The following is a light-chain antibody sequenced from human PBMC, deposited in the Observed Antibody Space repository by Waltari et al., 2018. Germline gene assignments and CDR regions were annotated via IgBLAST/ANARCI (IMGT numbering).Light chain of an antibody. V-gene: IGKV1-33*01. CDR3: QQYENLPIT. Sequence: IQMTQSPSSLSASVGDRVTITCQASQDIKKYLNWYQQKPGKAPKLLIYDASSVETGVPSRFRGSGSGIDFTFTISSLQPEDVATYYCQQYENLPITFGQGTRLDFK. CDR1: QDIKKY. J-gene: IGKJ5*01. CDR2: DAS.